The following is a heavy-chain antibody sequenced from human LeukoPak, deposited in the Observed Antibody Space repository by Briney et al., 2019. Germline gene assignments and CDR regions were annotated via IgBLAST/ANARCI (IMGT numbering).Heavy chain of an antibody. CDR2: INSDGSST. CDR1: GFTFSGYW. V-gene: IGHV3-74*01. Sequence: GGSLRLSCAASGFTFSGYWMHWVRQAPGKGLVWVSGINSDGSSTSYADSVKGRFTISRDNAKSTLYLQMNSLRAEDTAVYYCARAAYSGSLYPFDYWGQGTLVTVSS. D-gene: IGHD1-26*01. J-gene: IGHJ4*02. CDR3: ARAAYSGSLYPFDY.